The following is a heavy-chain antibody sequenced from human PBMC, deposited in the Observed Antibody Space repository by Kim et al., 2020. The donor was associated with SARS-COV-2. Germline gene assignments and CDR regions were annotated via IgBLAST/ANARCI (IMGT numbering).Heavy chain of an antibody. CDR2: ININTGNP. D-gene: IGHD3-10*01. CDR3: ARVGIGSGSYYTNRFDP. V-gene: IGHV7-4-1*02. CDR1: GYNFTTYA. J-gene: IGHJ5*02. Sequence: ASVKVSCKASGYNFTTYAMTWVRQAPGQGLEWMGWININTGNPTHAQGFTGRFVFSLDTSVSTAYLQISSLKAEDTAVYYCARVGIGSGSYYTNRFDPWGQGTLVTVSS.